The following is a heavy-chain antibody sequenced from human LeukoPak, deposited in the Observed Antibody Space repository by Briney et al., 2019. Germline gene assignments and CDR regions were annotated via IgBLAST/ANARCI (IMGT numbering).Heavy chain of an antibody. J-gene: IGHJ4*02. Sequence: PSETLSLTCTVSGGSISSYYWSWIRQPAGKGLEWIGRIYTGGSTNYNPSLKSRVTMSVDTSKNQFSLKLSSVTAADTAVYYCATQGCCTNGVCRTIDYWGQGTLVTVSS. V-gene: IGHV4-4*07. CDR1: GGSISSYY. CDR3: ATQGCCTNGVCRTIDY. D-gene: IGHD2-8*01. CDR2: IYTGGST.